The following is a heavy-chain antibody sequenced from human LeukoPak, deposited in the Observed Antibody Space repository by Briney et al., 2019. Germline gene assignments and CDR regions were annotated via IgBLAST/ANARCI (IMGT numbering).Heavy chain of an antibody. D-gene: IGHD2-15*01. Sequence: SETLSLTCTVSGGSISSSSYYWGWIRQPPGKGLEWVGSVRYSGTTYYNPSLKSRVTMSIDTSKNQVSLKLSSVTAADTAVYYCAGYCSGGRCPDSWGQEPWSPSPQ. V-gene: IGHV4-39*07. J-gene: IGHJ5*01. CDR2: VRYSGTT. CDR3: AGYCSGGRCPDS. CDR1: GGSISSSSYY.